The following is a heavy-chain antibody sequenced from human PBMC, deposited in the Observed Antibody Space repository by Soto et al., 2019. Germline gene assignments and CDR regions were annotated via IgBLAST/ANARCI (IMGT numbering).Heavy chain of an antibody. D-gene: IGHD3-3*01. Sequence: SETLSLTCTVSGGSVSSGSYYWSWIRQPPGKGLEYVGYLYYSGSTNYNPSLKSRVTISVDTPKNQFSLKLTSVTAADTAIYYCARGQAFWTGYYRMPYYFDYWGQGTLVTVSS. CDR2: LYYSGST. CDR3: ARGQAFWTGYYRMPYYFDY. V-gene: IGHV4-61*01. J-gene: IGHJ4*02. CDR1: GGSVSSGSYY.